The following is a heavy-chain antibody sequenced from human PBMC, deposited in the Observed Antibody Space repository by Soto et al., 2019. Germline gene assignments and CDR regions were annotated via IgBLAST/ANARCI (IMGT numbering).Heavy chain of an antibody. Sequence: LGESLKISCQGSAYSFTSYWIGWVRQMPGKGLEWMGIIYPGDSETRYSPSVEGQVTISVDKSTSTAYLQWSSLKASDTAMYYCARLGTMAEPDGWGQGTLVTVSS. CDR1: AYSFTSYW. J-gene: IGHJ4*02. D-gene: IGHD1-7*01. CDR2: IYPGDSET. CDR3: ARLGTMAEPDG. V-gene: IGHV5-51*01.